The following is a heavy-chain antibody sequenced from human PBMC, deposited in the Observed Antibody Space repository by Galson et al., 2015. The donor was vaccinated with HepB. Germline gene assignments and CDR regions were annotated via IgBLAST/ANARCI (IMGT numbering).Heavy chain of an antibody. J-gene: IGHJ4*02. D-gene: IGHD5-18*01. CDR2: ISGSGGST. Sequence: PLRLSCEDYGFTFSSSAMSWVRQAPGKGLEWVSAISGSGGSTYYADSVKGLFTISRDNSKNTLYLQMNSLRAEDTAVYYCAREVDTAMAYWGQGTLVTVSS. CDR1: GFTFSSSA. CDR3: AREVDTAMAY. V-gene: IGHV3-23*01.